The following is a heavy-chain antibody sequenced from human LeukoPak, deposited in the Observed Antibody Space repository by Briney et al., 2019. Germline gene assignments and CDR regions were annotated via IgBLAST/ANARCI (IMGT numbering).Heavy chain of an antibody. V-gene: IGHV3-11*01. CDR2: ISSSGSTI. CDR1: GFTFSDYY. CDR3: ARALNPDSALVY. D-gene: IGHD2-21*01. Sequence: GGSLRLSCAASGFTFSDYYMSWIRQAPGKGLEWVSYISSSGSTIYYADSVKGRFTISRDNAKNSLYLQMNSLRAEDAAVYYCARALNPDSALVYWGQGTLVTVSS. J-gene: IGHJ4*02.